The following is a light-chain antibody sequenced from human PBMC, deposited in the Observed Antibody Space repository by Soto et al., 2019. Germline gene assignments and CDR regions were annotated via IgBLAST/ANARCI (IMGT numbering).Light chain of an antibody. Sequence: EIVLTQSLDTLSLSPGERATLSCRASQSVSSTYLAWFQQKPGQTPRLLISGASSRATGIPERFSGSGSGTDFTLTISRLEPEDFAVYWCQLYGSSPLFTFSPVTKVDIK. V-gene: IGKV3-20*01. J-gene: IGKJ3*01. CDR2: GAS. CDR3: QLYGSSPLFT. CDR1: QSVSSTY.